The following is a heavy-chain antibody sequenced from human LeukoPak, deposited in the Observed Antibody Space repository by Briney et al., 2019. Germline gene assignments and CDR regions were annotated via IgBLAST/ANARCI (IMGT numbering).Heavy chain of an antibody. CDR1: GFTFSSYA. D-gene: IGHD3-3*01. J-gene: IGHJ4*02. Sequence: GGSLRLSCAASGFTFSSYAMHWVRQAPGKGLEWVAVISYDGSNKYYADSVKGRFTISRDNSKNTLYLQMNSLRAEDTAVYYCAREEWYYFDHWGQGTLVTVSS. CDR2: ISYDGSNK. V-gene: IGHV3-30-3*01. CDR3: AREEWYYFDH.